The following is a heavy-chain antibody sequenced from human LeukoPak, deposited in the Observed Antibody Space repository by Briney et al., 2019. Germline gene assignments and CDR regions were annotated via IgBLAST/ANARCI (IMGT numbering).Heavy chain of an antibody. CDR1: GFTFSDYY. CDR2: ISSSGTTI. J-gene: IGHJ4*02. Sequence: GGSLRLSCAASGFTFSDYYMSWIRLAPGKGLEWVSYISSSGTTIYCADSVKGRFTISRDNAKNSLFLQMNSLRAEDTAVYYCAMTADFSTRKLRGLHYDYWGQGTLVTVSS. V-gene: IGHV3-11*04. CDR3: AMTADFSTRKLRGLHYDY. D-gene: IGHD4-17*01.